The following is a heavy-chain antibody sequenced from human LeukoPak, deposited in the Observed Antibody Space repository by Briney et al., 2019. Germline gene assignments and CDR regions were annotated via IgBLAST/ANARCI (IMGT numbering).Heavy chain of an antibody. Sequence: GGSLRLSCAASGFTFSRYSMSWVRQAPGKGLEWVSAISGSGGSTYYADSVKGRFTISRDNSKNTLYLQMNSLRAEDTAVYYCAKLGNSSGWYYFDYWGQGTLVTVSS. CDR1: GFTFSRYS. J-gene: IGHJ4*02. V-gene: IGHV3-23*01. CDR2: ISGSGGST. CDR3: AKLGNSSGWYYFDY. D-gene: IGHD6-19*01.